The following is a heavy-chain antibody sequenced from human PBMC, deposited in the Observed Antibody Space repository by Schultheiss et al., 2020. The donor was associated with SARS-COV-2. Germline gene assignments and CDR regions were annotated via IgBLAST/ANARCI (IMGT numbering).Heavy chain of an antibody. CDR1: GGSISSSSYY. CDR3: ARDENYGGNSGFDP. Sequence: TLSLTCTVSGGSISSSSYYWGWIRQPAGKGLEWIGRIYATGSTNYNPSLKSRVTISVDTSKNQFSLKLSSVTAADTAVYYCARDENYGGNSGFDPWGQGTLVTVSS. J-gene: IGHJ5*02. V-gene: IGHV4-61*02. D-gene: IGHD4-23*01. CDR2: IYATGST.